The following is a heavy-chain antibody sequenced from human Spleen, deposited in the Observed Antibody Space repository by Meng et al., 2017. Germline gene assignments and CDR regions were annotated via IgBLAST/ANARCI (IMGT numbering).Heavy chain of an antibody. CDR2: INHSGST. Sequence: AHLRPACAGPLVPSETLSPTCVVSGGPFRGYCWIWIRQPPGKELEWIGEINHSGSTSYNPSLKSRVTISVDTSKNHFYLKLSSVTAADTAVYYCARSQGPYSGYDLNYWGQGSLVTVSS. V-gene: IGHV4-34*01. J-gene: IGHJ4*02. CDR3: ARSQGPYSGYDLNY. D-gene: IGHD5-12*01. CDR1: GGPFRGYC.